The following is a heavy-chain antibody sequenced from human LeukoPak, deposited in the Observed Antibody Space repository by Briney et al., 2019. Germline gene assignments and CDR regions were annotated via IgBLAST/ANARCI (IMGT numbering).Heavy chain of an antibody. V-gene: IGHV4-39*07. CDR2: IYYSGST. J-gene: IGHJ5*02. CDR1: GGSISSSTYY. CDR3: ARGRGEGRGISMVRGVRAPSYNWFDP. D-gene: IGHD3-10*01. Sequence: SETLSLTCTVSGGSISSSTYYWGWIRQPPGKGLEWIGSIYYSGSTYYNPSLKSRVTISVDTSKNQFSLKLSSVTAADTAVYYCARGRGEGRGISMVRGVRAPSYNWFDPWGHGTLVTVSS.